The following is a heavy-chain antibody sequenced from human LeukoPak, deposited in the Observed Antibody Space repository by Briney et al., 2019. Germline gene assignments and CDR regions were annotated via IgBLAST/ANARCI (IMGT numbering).Heavy chain of an antibody. CDR3: AKDGPRYDAFDI. CDR1: GFTFSSYG. J-gene: IGHJ3*02. V-gene: IGHV3-30*02. CDR2: IRCDGSNK. Sequence: PGGSLRLACAPDGFTFSSYGMHWVRQAPGKGLEWVAFIRCDGSNKYYADSVKGRFTISRDNSKNTLYLQMNSLRAEDTAVYYCAKDGPRYDAFDIWGQGTMVTVSS.